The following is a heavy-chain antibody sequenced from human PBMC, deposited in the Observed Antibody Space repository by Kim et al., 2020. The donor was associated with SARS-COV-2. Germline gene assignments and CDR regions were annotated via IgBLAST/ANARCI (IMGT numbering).Heavy chain of an antibody. V-gene: IGHV3-30*04. Sequence: GGSLRLSCAASGFTFSSYAMHWVRQAPGKGLEWVAVISYDGSNKYYADSVKGRFTISRDNSKNTLYLQMNSLRAEDTAVYYCAKRAWGATDYWGQGTLVTVSS. CDR1: GFTFSSYA. D-gene: IGHD1-26*01. CDR2: ISYDGSNK. CDR3: AKRAWGATDY. J-gene: IGHJ4*02.